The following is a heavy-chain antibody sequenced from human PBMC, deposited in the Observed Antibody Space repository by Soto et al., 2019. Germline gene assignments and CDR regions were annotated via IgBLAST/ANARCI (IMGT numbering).Heavy chain of an antibody. CDR2: ISWNSDSI. CDR1: GFTFDDYA. J-gene: IGHJ4*02. V-gene: IGHV3-9*01. CDR3: ASGRGYDILTGYYPYFDY. D-gene: IGHD3-9*01. Sequence: GGSLRLSCAASGFTFDDYAMHWVRQAPGEGLEWVSGISWNSDSIGYADSVKGRFTISRDNAKKSLYLQMNSLRAEDTALYYCASGRGYDILTGYYPYFDYWGQGTLVTVSS.